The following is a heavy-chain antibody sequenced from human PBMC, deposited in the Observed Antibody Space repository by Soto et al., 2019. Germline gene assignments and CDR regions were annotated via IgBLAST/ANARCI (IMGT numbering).Heavy chain of an antibody. V-gene: IGHV1-46*01. D-gene: IGHD4-17*01. CDR3: ARWGGEDGDYSHYYGTDV. CDR2: INPSGGST. J-gene: IGHJ6*02. CDR1: GYTFTSYY. Sequence: ASVKVSCKASGYTFTSYYMHWVRQAPGQGLEWMGIINPSGGSTSYAQKFQGRVTMTRDTSTSTVYMELSSLRSEDTAVYYCARWGGEDGDYSHYYGTDVWGQGTTVTVSS.